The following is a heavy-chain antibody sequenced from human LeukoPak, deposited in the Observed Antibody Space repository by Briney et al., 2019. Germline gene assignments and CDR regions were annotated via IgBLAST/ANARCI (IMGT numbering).Heavy chain of an antibody. D-gene: IGHD2-21*01. CDR2: IYSGGST. CDR1: GFTVSSNY. CDR3: AKDWEAYCGGDCYSAFDY. J-gene: IGHJ4*02. V-gene: IGHV3-53*05. Sequence: PGGSLRLSCAASGFTVSSNYMSWVRQAPGKGLEWVSVIYSGGSTYYADSVKGRFTISRDNSKNMLYLQMNSLRAEDTAVYYCAKDWEAYCGGDCYSAFDYWGQGTLVTVSS.